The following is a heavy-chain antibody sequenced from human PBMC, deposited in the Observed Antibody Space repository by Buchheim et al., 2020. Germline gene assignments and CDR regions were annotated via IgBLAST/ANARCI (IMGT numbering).Heavy chain of an antibody. J-gene: IGHJ6*01. CDR3: ARLSTPDGMDV. Sequence: QVQLQESGPGLVKPSETLSLTCTVSGGSISSYYWSWIRQPPGKGLEWIGYIYYSGSTNYNPSPKSRVTISVDTSKNQFSLKLSSVTAADTAVYYCARLSTPDGMDVRGQGTT. V-gene: IGHV4-59*08. CDR1: GGSISSYY. CDR2: IYYSGST.